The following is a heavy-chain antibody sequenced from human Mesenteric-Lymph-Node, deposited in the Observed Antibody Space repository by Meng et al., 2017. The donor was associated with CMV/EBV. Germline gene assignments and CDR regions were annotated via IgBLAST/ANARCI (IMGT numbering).Heavy chain of an antibody. V-gene: IGHV3-7*01. CDR1: GFTFSSYW. CDR2: IKEDGSEK. Sequence: GGSLRLSCAASGFTFSSYWMSWVRQAPGKGLEWVANIKEDGSEKYYVDSVKGRFTISRDNAKNSLYLQMNSLRVEDTAVYYCAPGWPLVDVWGQGTTVTVSS. D-gene: IGHD6-19*01. CDR3: APGWPLVDV. J-gene: IGHJ6*02.